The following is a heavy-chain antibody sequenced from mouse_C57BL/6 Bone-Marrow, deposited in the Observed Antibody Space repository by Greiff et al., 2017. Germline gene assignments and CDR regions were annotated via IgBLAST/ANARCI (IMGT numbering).Heavy chain of an antibody. J-gene: IGHJ1*03. Sequence: QVQLQQPGAELVKPGASVKLSCKASGYTFTSYWMHWVKQRPGQGLEWIGMIHPNSGSTNYNKKFKSKATLTVDKSSSTAYMQLSSLTSEDSAVYYCARRGYGSGYWYCDVWGTGTTVTVSS. CDR3: ARRGYGSGYWYCDV. CDR1: GYTFTSYW. CDR2: IHPNSGST. D-gene: IGHD1-1*01. V-gene: IGHV1-64*01.